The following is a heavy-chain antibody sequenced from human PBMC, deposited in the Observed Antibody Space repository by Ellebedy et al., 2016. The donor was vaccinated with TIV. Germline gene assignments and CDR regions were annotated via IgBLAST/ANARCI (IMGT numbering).Heavy chain of an antibody. Sequence: GGSLRLXXAASGFTFSSYDMHWVRQATGKGLEWVSAIGTAGDTYYPGSVKGRFTISRENAKNSLYLQMNSLRAGDTAVYYCARWGAGDSRYYYYGMDVWGQGTTVTVSS. CDR1: GFTFSSYD. D-gene: IGHD1-26*01. CDR2: IGTAGDT. J-gene: IGHJ6*02. V-gene: IGHV3-13*01. CDR3: ARWGAGDSRYYYYGMDV.